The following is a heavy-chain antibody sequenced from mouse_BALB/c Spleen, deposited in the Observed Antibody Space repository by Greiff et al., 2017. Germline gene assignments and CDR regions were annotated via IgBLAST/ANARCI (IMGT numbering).Heavy chain of an antibody. CDR1: GFAFSSYD. D-gene: IGHD2-1*01. Sequence: EVQGVESGGGLVKPGGSLKLSCAASGFAFSSYDMSWVRQTPEKRLEWVAYISSGGGSTYYPDTVKGRFTISRDNAKNTLYLQMSSLKSEDTAMYYCARLGCNYVPLFAYWGQRTLVTVSA. J-gene: IGHJ3*01. CDR3: ARLGCNYVPLFAY. V-gene: IGHV5-12-1*01. CDR2: ISSGGGST.